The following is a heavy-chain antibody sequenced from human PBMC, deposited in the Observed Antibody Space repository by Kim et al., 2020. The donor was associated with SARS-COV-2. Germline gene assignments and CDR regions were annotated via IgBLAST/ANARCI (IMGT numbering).Heavy chain of an antibody. CDR1: GGSITSDGYY. Sequence: SETLSLTCNVSGGSITSDGYYWTWVRQLPGKGLEWIGYVFHTGSTFYNPSLRSRISMSVDTSKNQFSLHLSSATAADTAVYFCARDHIVATISQAIDVWG. V-gene: IGHV4-31*03. CDR2: VFHTGST. CDR3: ARDHIVATISQAIDV. J-gene: IGHJ6*01. D-gene: IGHD5-12*01.